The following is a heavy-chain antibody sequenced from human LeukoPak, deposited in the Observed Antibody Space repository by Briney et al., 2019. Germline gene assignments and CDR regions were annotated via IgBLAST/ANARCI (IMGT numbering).Heavy chain of an antibody. CDR2: ISSSSSYI. J-gene: IGHJ5*02. CDR1: GFTFSSYS. D-gene: IGHD6-6*01. V-gene: IGHV3-21*01. Sequence: GGSLRLSCAASGFTFSSYSMNWVRQAPGKGLEWVSSISSSSSYIYYADSVKGRFTISRDNAKNSLYLQMNSLRAEDTAVYYCARRPSWQLADWFDPWGQGTLVTVSS. CDR3: ARRPSWQLADWFDP.